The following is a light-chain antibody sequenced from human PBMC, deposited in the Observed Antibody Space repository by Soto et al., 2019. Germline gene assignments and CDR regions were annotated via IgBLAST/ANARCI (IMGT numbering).Light chain of an antibody. CDR2: GNS. V-gene: IGLV1-40*01. CDR3: HSYDSSLSGSI. J-gene: IGLJ2*01. CDR1: SSNIGAGYD. Sequence: QSVLTQPPSGSGAPGQRVTISCTGSSSNIGAGYDVHWYPQRPGTAPKLPIYGNSNRPSGVPDRFSGSKSGTSASLAISGCQAEDEADYYCHSYDSSLSGSIFGGGTKLTVL.